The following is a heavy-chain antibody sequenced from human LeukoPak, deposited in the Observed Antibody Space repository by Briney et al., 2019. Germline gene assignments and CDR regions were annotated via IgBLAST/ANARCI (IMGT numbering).Heavy chain of an antibody. CDR2: INHSGSK. J-gene: IGHJ4*02. V-gene: IGHV4-34*01. Sequence: PSQTLSLTCAVYGGSFSGYYWSWIRQPPGKGLEWSGAINHSGSKNYNPSLKSRVTISVDTSKNPFSLKLSSVTAADTAVYYCARGVCVGDGYNLFYFDYSGQGTLVTVSS. CDR3: ARGVCVGDGYNLFYFDY. D-gene: IGHD5-24*01. CDR1: GGSFSGYY.